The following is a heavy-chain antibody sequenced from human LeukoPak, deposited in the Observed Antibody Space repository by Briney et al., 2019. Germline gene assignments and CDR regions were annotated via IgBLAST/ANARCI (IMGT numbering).Heavy chain of an antibody. V-gene: IGHV1-18*04. J-gene: IGHJ4*02. Sequence: ASVKVSCKASGYTFTSCGISWVRQAPGQGLEWMGWISAYNGNTNYAQKLQGRVTMTTATSTSTAYMELRSLRSDDSAVYYCARVSRVGSGYDYWGQGTLVTVSS. CDR3: ARVSRVGSGYDY. CDR1: GYTFTSCG. D-gene: IGHD6-19*01. CDR2: ISAYNGNT.